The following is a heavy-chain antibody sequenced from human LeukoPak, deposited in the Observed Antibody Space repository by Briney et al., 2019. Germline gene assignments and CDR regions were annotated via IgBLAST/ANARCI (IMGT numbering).Heavy chain of an antibody. CDR2: ISAYNGNT. D-gene: IGHD3-22*01. Sequence: ASVKVSCKASGYTFTSDGISWVRQAPVQGLESVGGISAYNGNTKYAQKLQGRVTMTTDTSTSTAYMELRSLRSDDTAVYYCARSPLPYSYDSSGPFDYWGQGTLVPVSS. V-gene: IGHV1-18*01. CDR1: GYTFTSDG. CDR3: ARSPLPYSYDSSGPFDY. J-gene: IGHJ4*02.